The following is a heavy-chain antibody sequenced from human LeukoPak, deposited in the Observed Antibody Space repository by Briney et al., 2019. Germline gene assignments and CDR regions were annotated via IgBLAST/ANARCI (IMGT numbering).Heavy chain of an antibody. Sequence: SETLSLTCTVSGASISGHYLTWLRQPPGKGLEWIGYISHIGSTNYNPSLKSRLTISVDTSKNQFSLKLTSVTAADTAVYYCARDRISINALDMWGQGTMGTVS. CDR1: GASISGHY. V-gene: IGHV4-59*11. J-gene: IGHJ3*02. CDR3: ARDRISINALDM. CDR2: ISHIGST. D-gene: IGHD1-14*01.